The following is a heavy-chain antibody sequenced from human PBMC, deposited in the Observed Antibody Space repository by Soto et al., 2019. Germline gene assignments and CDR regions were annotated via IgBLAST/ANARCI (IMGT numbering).Heavy chain of an antibody. D-gene: IGHD6-19*01. CDR1: GFTFSYFS. V-gene: IGHV3-23*01. Sequence: PGGSLRLSCAASGFTFSYFSMSWVRQTPATGLEWVSGVSGGGATTYYADSVKGRFTISRDNSKNTLYLQINSLRAEDTAVYYCAKQAGYSSDPFDYWCQGTLVTVSS. CDR2: VSGGGATT. J-gene: IGHJ4*02. CDR3: AKQAGYSSDPFDY.